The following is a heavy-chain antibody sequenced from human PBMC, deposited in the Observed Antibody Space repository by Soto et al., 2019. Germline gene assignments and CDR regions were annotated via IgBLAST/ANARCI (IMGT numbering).Heavy chain of an antibody. CDR2: ISYDGSNK. D-gene: IGHD5-12*01. CDR3: ARDPPAGWLRDYYYYGMDV. V-gene: IGHV3-30-3*01. Sequence: PGGSLRLSCAASGFTFSSYAMHWVRQAPGKGLEWVAVISYDGSNKYYADSVKGRFTISRDNSKNTLYLQMNSLRAEDTAVYYCARDPPAGWLRDYYYYGMDVWGQGTRVTVSS. CDR1: GFTFSSYA. J-gene: IGHJ6*02.